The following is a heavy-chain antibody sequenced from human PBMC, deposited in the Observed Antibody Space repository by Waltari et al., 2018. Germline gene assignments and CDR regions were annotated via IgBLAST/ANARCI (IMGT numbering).Heavy chain of an antibody. J-gene: IGHJ4*02. D-gene: IGHD3-3*01. V-gene: IGHV1-69*01. CDR1: GGTFSSYA. CDR3: ARSADYDFWSGLVGFDY. Sequence: QLQLQESGPGLVKPSETLSLTCTVSGGTFSSYAISWVRQAPGQGLEWMGGIIPIFGTANYAQKFQGRVTITADESTSTAYMELSSLRSEDTAVYYCARSADYDFWSGLVGFDYWGQGTLVTVSS. CDR2: IIPIFGTA.